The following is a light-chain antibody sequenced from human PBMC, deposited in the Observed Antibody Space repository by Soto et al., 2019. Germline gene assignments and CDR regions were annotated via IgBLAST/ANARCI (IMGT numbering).Light chain of an antibody. CDR2: EVS. CDR3: RSYTTSSTVV. V-gene: IGLV2-14*03. CDR1: SSDVGGYNF. J-gene: IGLJ1*01. Sequence: QSVLTQPASVFGSPGQSITFSCTGTSSDVGGYNFVSWYQQHPGKAPKLMIYEVSSRPSGVSNRFSGSKSGNTASLTISGLQPEDEADYYCRSYTTSSTVVFGTGTQLTVL.